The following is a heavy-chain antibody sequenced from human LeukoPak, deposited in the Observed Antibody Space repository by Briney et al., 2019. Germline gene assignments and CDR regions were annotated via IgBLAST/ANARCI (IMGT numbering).Heavy chain of an antibody. CDR1: GFSLSTSGMC. V-gene: IGHV4-61*08. Sequence: SGPALVKPTQTLTLTCTFSGFSLSTSGMCVSWIRQPPGKGLEWIGYIYYSGSTNYNPSLKSRVTISVDTSKNQFSLKLSSVTAADTAVYYCASPPTVWGQGTTVTVSS. J-gene: IGHJ6*02. CDR3: ASPPTV. CDR2: IYYSGST.